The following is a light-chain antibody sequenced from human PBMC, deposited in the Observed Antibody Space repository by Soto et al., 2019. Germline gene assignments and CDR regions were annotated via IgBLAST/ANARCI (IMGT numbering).Light chain of an antibody. V-gene: IGKV3-20*01. Sequence: EIVLTQSPGTLSLSPGERATLFCRASQSVISSSLAWFQQKPGQAPRLLIYDASNRATGIPDRFSGSGSGTDFTLTISRLEPEDFAIYYCQQYDAWPFTFGGGTKGDIK. J-gene: IGKJ4*01. CDR2: DAS. CDR3: QQYDAWPFT. CDR1: QSVISSS.